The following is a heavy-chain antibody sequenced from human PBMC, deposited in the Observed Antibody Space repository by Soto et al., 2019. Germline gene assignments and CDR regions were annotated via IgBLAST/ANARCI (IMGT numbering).Heavy chain of an antibody. CDR2: ISYSGST. V-gene: IGHV4-31*03. J-gene: IGHJ4*02. CDR1: GDSMTTVCYY. CDR3: TRGDY. Sequence: QVQLQESAPGLVKHSQTLSLTCTVSGDSMTTVCYYWTWIRQHPGQGLEWIGFISYSGSTYYSSSLKGRVAISADTSKNQFALQLNSVTAADTAVYYCTRGDYGGQGTLVTVSS.